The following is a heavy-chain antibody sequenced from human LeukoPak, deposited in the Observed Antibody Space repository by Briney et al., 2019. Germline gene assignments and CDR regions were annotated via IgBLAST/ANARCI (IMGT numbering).Heavy chain of an antibody. J-gene: IGHJ6*03. CDR1: GYTFTGYY. Sequence: ASVKVSCKASGYTFTGYYFHWVRQAPGQGLEWMGWINPNSGGSNYALKFRGRVTMTRDTSISTAYMELSRLRSDDTAVYYCARGVTLYYYYMDVWGKGTTVTVSS. D-gene: IGHD5/OR15-5a*01. V-gene: IGHV1-2*02. CDR2: INPNSGGS. CDR3: ARGVTLYYYYMDV.